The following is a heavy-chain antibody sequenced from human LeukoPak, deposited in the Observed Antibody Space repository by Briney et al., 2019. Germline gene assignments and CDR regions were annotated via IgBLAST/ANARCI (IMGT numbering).Heavy chain of an antibody. Sequence: GGSLRLSCAASGFTFSSYAMSWVRQAPGKGLEWVSAISGSGGSTYYADSVKGRFTISRDNPKNTLYLQMNSLRAGDTAVYYCAKPNTYYYDSSGYYYHYWGQGTLVTVSS. V-gene: IGHV3-23*01. D-gene: IGHD3-22*01. CDR2: ISGSGGST. CDR3: AKPNTYYYDSSGYYYHY. J-gene: IGHJ4*02. CDR1: GFTFSSYA.